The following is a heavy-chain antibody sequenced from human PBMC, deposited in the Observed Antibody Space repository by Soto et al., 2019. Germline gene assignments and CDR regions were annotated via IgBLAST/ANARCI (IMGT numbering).Heavy chain of an antibody. V-gene: IGHV4-31*03. Sequence: QVQLQESGPGLVKASQTLSLTCTVSGGSISSGGYYWSWIRQHPGKGLEWIGYIYYSGSTYYNLSLKSRVTISVDTSKNQFSLKLSSVTAADTAVYYCARVEEITMVRGVHYYYYGMDVWGQGTTVTVSS. CDR1: GGSISSGGYY. CDR3: ARVEEITMVRGVHYYYYGMDV. CDR2: IYYSGST. D-gene: IGHD3-10*01. J-gene: IGHJ6*02.